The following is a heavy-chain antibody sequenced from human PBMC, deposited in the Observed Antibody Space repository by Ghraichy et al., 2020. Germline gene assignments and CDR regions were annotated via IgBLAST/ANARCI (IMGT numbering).Heavy chain of an antibody. CDR1: GFAYSSYW. J-gene: IGHJ4*02. V-gene: IGHV3-7*01. CDR3: ARGWGRFDY. CDR2: IKYDRSAE. Sequence: SLRLSCAASGFAYSSYWMNWVRQAPGKGLEWVAYIKYDRSAEYYVDSVKGRFGISRDNAKNSLFLQMNSLRAEDTAVYYCARGWGRFDYWGQGTLVTVSS. D-gene: IGHD2-21*02.